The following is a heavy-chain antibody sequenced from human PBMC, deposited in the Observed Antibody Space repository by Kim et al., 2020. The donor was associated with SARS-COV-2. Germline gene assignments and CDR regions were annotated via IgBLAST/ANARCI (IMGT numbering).Heavy chain of an antibody. CDR1: GGSFSGYY. CDR2: INHSGST. D-gene: IGHD2-15*01. CDR3: ARRGDCSGGSCHTGGNWFDP. Sequence: SETLSLTCAVYGGSFSGYYWSWIRQPPGKGLEWIGEINHSGSTNYNPSLKSRVTISVDTSKNQFSLKLSSVTAADTAVYYCARRGDCSGGSCHTGGNWFDPWGQGTLVTVSS. V-gene: IGHV4-34*01. J-gene: IGHJ5*02.